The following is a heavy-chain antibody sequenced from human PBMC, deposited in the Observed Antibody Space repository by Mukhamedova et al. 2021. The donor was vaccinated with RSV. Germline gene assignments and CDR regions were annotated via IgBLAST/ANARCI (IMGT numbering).Heavy chain of an antibody. Sequence: WMGWINAGNGNTKYSQKFQRRVTITRDTSASTAYMELSSLRSEDTAVYYCARVGPLYYYDSSGYADYWGQGTLVTVSS. D-gene: IGHD3-22*01. CDR2: INAGNGNT. J-gene: IGHJ4*02. V-gene: IGHV1-3*01. CDR3: ARVGPLYYYDSSGYADY.